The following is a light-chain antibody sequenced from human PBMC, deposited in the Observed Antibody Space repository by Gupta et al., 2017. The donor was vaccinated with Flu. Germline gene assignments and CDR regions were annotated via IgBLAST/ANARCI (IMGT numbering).Light chain of an antibody. CDR1: NIGSKS. CDR2: DDS. Sequence: PGKTARITCGGNNIGSKSVHWYQQKPGQAPLLVVYDDSDRPSGIPGRFSGSNSGNTATLTISRVEAGDEADYYCQVWDSSSDVVFGGGTKLTVL. V-gene: IGLV3-21*03. CDR3: QVWDSSSDVV. J-gene: IGLJ2*01.